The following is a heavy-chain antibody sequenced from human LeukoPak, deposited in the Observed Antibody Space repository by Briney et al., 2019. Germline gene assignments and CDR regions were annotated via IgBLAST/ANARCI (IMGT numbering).Heavy chain of an antibody. D-gene: IGHD4-17*01. CDR3: ARLVHGRPFDP. CDR1: GGSFSGYY. J-gene: IGHJ5*02. CDR2: INHSGST. V-gene: IGHV4-34*01. Sequence: SETLSLTCAVYGGSFSGYYWSWIRQPPGKGLEWIGEINHSGSTNYNPSLKSRVTISVDTSKNQFSLKLSSVTAADTAVYYCARLVHGRPFDPWGQGTLVTVSS.